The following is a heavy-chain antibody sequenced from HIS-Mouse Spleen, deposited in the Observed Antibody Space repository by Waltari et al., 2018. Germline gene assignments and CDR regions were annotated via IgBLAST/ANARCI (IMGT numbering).Heavy chain of an antibody. Sequence: QLQLQESGPGLVKPSETLSLTCTVSGGSISSSSYYWGWIRQPPGKGLEWSGGIHYSGSTYYNPSLKSRVTISVETSKSQFSLNLSSVTAADTAVYYCAREIPYSSSWYDWYFDLWGRGTLVTVSS. CDR1: GGSISSSSYY. D-gene: IGHD6-13*01. J-gene: IGHJ2*01. CDR2: IHYSGST. CDR3: AREIPYSSSWYDWYFDL. V-gene: IGHV4-39*07.